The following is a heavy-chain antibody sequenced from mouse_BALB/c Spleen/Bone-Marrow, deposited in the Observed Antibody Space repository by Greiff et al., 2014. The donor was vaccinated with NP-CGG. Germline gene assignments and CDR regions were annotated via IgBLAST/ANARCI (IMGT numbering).Heavy chain of an antibody. CDR1: GFTFSSFG. CDR2: ISSGSSTI. V-gene: IGHV5-17*02. J-gene: IGHJ4*01. CDR3: ASLTYYAMDY. Sequence: DVHLVESGGGLVQPGGSRKLSCAASGFTFSSFGMHWVRQAPEEGLEWVAYISSGSSTIYYADTVKGRFTISRDNPKNTLFLQMTSLRSEDTAMYYCASLTYYAMDYWGQGTSVTVSS.